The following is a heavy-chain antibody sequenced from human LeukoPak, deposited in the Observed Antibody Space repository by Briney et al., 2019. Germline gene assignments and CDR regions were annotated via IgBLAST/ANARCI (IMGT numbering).Heavy chain of an antibody. D-gene: IGHD1-26*01. Sequence: PSETLSLTCAVYGGSFSGYYWSWIRQPPGKGLEWIGYIYYSGSTNYNPSLKSRVTISVDTSKNQFSLKLSSVTAADTAVYYCARVGGSYYADAFDIWGQGTMVTVSS. CDR1: GGSFSGYY. V-gene: IGHV4-59*01. CDR2: IYYSGST. J-gene: IGHJ3*02. CDR3: ARVGGSYYADAFDI.